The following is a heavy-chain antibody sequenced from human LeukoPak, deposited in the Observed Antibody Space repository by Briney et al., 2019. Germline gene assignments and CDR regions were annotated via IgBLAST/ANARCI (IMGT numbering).Heavy chain of an antibody. CDR3: ASGNYDSSGYYYRPFDY. D-gene: IGHD3-22*01. Sequence: GASVKVSCKASGYTFTSYYMHWVRQAPGQGLEWMGIINPSGGSTSYAQKFQGRVTMTRDMSTSTVYMELSSLRSEDTAVYYCASGNYDSSGYYYRPFDYWGQGTLVTVSS. J-gene: IGHJ4*02. CDR2: INPSGGST. V-gene: IGHV1-46*01. CDR1: GYTFTSYY.